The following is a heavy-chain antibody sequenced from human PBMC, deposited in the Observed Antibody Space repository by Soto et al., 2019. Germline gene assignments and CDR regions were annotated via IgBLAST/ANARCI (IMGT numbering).Heavy chain of an antibody. CDR1: GFIFSDFQ. CDR3: ARDHLAFQGAFDI. V-gene: IGHV3-21*01. D-gene: IGHD3-16*01. J-gene: IGHJ4*02. Sequence: PGGSLRLSCAASGFIFSDFQINWVRQAPGRGLEWLSSITGTSAFTHYADSIEGRFTISRDNPNNLLFLQMDNLRPEDTAVYYCARDHLAFQGAFDIWGQGTLVTVSS. CDR2: ITGTSAFT.